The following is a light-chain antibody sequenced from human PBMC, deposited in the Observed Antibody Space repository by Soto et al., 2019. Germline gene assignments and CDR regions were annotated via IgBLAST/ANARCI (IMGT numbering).Light chain of an antibody. Sequence: EIVLTQSPGTLSLSPGERATLSCRASQSISSSYLAWYQQKPGQAPRLLIFGASSRATDIPDRFSGSGSETDFTLTISRLEPEDFAVYYCQQYGNSPFTFGPGTTLDIK. CDR2: GAS. J-gene: IGKJ3*01. CDR3: QQYGNSPFT. V-gene: IGKV3-20*01. CDR1: QSISSSY.